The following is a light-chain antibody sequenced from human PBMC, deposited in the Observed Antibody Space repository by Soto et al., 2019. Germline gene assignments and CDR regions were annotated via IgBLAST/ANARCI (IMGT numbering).Light chain of an antibody. CDR3: QQSYRTPYT. J-gene: IGKJ2*01. CDR2: AAS. V-gene: IGKV1-39*01. CDR1: QSSSNY. Sequence: DIQMTQSPSSLSASVGDRVTITCRASQSSSNYLNWYQQKPGKAPKLLIYAASSLQSGVPSRFSGSGSGTDFNLTISSLQPEDFETYYCQQSYRTPYTFGKGTKLEIK.